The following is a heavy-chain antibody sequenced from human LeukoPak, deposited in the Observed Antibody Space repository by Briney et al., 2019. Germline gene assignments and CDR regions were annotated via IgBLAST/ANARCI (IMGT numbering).Heavy chain of an antibody. J-gene: IGHJ5*02. CDR3: ARKDTSSWYGGFDP. CDR2: ISAFNGDT. CDR1: GYTFTSYD. D-gene: IGHD6-13*01. Sequence: GASVKVSCKAYGYTFTSYDINWVRQAPGQGLEWMGWISAFNGDTNYAQKLQGRVTMTIDTSTSTAYMELRSLRSDDTAVYFCARKDTSSWYGGFDPWGQGTLVTVSS. V-gene: IGHV1-18*01.